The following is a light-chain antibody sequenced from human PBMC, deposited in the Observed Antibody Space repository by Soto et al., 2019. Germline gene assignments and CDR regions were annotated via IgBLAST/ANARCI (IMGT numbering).Light chain of an antibody. CDR3: SSYTTNGVGV. V-gene: IGLV2-14*03. J-gene: IGLJ2*01. CDR2: NVS. CDR1: DSDVGGYNY. Sequence: QLVLTQPASVSGSPGQSITISCTGTDSDVGGYNYVSWYQHHPGNAPKVMIYNVSYRPSGVSDRFSGSKSGNTASLTISGLQAEDEADYYCSSYTTNGVGVFGGGTKLTVL.